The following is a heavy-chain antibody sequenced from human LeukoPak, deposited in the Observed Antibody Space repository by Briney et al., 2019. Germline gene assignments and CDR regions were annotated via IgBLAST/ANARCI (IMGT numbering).Heavy chain of an antibody. D-gene: IGHD3-16*02. CDR3: AKGGPGMITFGEIIPDAFDV. V-gene: IGHV3-23*01. CDR1: GFMFSSYA. Sequence: PGGSLRLSCAASGFMFSSYAMSWVRQAPGKGLEWVSGISGNGETTYYADSVKGRFTISRDNSKNTLSLQMNGLRAEDTAVYYCAKGGPGMITFGEIIPDAFDVWGQGTVVTVSS. CDR2: ISGNGETT. J-gene: IGHJ3*01.